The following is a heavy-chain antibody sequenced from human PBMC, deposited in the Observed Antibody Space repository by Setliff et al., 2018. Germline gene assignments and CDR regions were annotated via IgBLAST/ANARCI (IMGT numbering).Heavy chain of an antibody. CDR3: ARAGLAAAGRKGVFDH. J-gene: IGHJ4*02. Sequence: ASVKVSCKTSGYSFTSHYMHWVRQAPGQGLEWMGIINPGGLSSSSTQKFEGRVTMTRDTSSSTVYMELNSLTSDDTAVYYCARAGLAAAGRKGVFDHWGQGTLVTVSS. CDR2: INPGGLSS. D-gene: IGHD6-25*01. V-gene: IGHV1-46*01. CDR1: GYSFTSHY.